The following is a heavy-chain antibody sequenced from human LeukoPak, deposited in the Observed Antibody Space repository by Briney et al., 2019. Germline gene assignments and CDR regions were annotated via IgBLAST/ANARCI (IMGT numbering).Heavy chain of an antibody. CDR3: ARRYPAGFPYDY. CDR2: ITSSGSTI. J-gene: IGHJ4*02. CDR1: GFTFSSYE. Sequence: AGGSLRLSCAASGFTFSSYEMNWVRQAPGKGLEWVSYITSSGSTINYADSVKGRFTISRDNAKNSLYLQMNSLRAEDTAVYYCARRYPAGFPYDYWGQGTLVTVSS. D-gene: IGHD2-2*01. V-gene: IGHV3-48*03.